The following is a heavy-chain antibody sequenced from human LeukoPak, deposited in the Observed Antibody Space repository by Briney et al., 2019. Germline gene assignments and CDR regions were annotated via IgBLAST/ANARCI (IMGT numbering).Heavy chain of an antibody. Sequence: GGSLRLSCAASGFTLSRYWMHWVRQAPGKGLVPVAHKNSDGSSTNYADSVKGRFTISRDNAKNMLYLQMNSLRADDTAVYYCAKILGESPRWFDPWGQGTLVTVSS. V-gene: IGHV3-74*01. D-gene: IGHD3-10*01. CDR2: KNSDGSST. CDR1: GFTLSRYW. CDR3: AKILGESPRWFDP. J-gene: IGHJ5*02.